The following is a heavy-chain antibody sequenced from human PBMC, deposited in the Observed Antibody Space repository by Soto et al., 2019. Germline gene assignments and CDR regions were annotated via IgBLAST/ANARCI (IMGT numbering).Heavy chain of an antibody. D-gene: IGHD6-13*01. V-gene: IGHV3-72*01. CDR2: SRDKSNSYST. CDR3: AKLNLFVSAAAGRGPFDY. Sequence: GGSLRLSCAGSGFIFSDYYIDWVRQAPGKGLEWVSRSRDKSNSYSTDYAASVKGRFTTPRDGGKNSLSLHMNSLRAEDTAVYYCAKLNLFVSAAAGRGPFDYWGQGTLVTVSS. CDR1: GFIFSDYY. J-gene: IGHJ4*02.